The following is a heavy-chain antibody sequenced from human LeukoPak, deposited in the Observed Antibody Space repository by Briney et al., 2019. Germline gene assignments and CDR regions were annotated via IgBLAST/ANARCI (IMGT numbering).Heavy chain of an antibody. CDR1: GYTFTSYY. Sequence: ASVKVSCKASGYTFTSYYMHWVRRAPGQGLEWMGIINPSGGSTSYAQKLQGRVTMTTDTSTSTAYMELRSLRSDDTAVYYCARLMARYSGYGNDAFDIWGQGTMVTVSS. CDR3: ARLMARYSGYGNDAFDI. D-gene: IGHD5-12*01. J-gene: IGHJ3*02. CDR2: INPSGGST. V-gene: IGHV1-46*01.